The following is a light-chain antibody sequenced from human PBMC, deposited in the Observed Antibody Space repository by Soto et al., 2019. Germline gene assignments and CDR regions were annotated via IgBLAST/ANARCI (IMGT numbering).Light chain of an antibody. Sequence: QSALTQPASVSGSPGQSITISCTGTSSDVGGYNYVSWYQQHPGKAPKLMIYEVSNRPSGVSNRFSGSKSGNTASLTISGRQADDEADYYCSSYISSSTPGVFGGGTKLTVL. J-gene: IGLJ2*01. CDR2: EVS. CDR1: SSDVGGYNY. V-gene: IGLV2-14*01. CDR3: SSYISSSTPGV.